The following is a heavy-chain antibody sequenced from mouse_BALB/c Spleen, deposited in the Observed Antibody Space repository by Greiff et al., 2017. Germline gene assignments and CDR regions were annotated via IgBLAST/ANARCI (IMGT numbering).Heavy chain of an antibody. D-gene: IGHD4-1*01. J-gene: IGHJ3*01. CDR1: GYSFTSYW. CDR2: IYPGDGDT. CDR3: ARLNWDVPFAY. Sequence: VQLQQPGAELVRPGASVKLSCKASGYSFTSYWMNWVKQRPGQGLEWIGQIYPGDGDTNYNGKFKGKATLTADKSYSTAYMQLSSLTSEDSAVYFCARLNWDVPFAYWGQGTLVTVSA. V-gene: IGHV1-80*01.